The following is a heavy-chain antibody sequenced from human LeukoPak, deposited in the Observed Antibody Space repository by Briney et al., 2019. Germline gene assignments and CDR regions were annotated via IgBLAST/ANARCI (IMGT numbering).Heavy chain of an antibody. CDR2: IKQDGSGK. CDR3: ASEDCSGGSCYLDY. Sequence: GGSLRLSCAASGFTFSSYWMSWVRQAPGKGLEWVANIKQDGSGKYYVDSVKGRFTISRDNAKNSLYLQMNSLRAEDTAVYYCASEDCSGGSCYLDYWGQGTLVTVSS. D-gene: IGHD2-15*01. CDR1: GFTFSSYW. V-gene: IGHV3-7*01. J-gene: IGHJ4*02.